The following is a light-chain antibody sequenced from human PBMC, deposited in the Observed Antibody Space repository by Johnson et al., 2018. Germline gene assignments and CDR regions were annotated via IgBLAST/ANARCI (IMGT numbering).Light chain of an antibody. V-gene: IGLV1-51*02. J-gene: IGLJ1*01. Sequence: QSVLTQPPSVSAAPGQKVTISCSGSSSNIGNNYVSWYQQLPGTAPKLLIYENNKRPSGIPDRLSGSKSGTSATLGITGLQTGDEADYYCGTWESRLRAGNVFGSGTKVTVL. CDR3: GTWESRLRAGNV. CDR2: ENN. CDR1: SSNIGNNY.